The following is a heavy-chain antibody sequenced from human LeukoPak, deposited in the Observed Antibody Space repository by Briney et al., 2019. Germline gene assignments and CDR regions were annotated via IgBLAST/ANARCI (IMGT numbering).Heavy chain of an antibody. Sequence: GGSLRLSCAASGFTFSSYGMHWVRQAPGKGLEWVAVISYDGSNKYYADSVKGRFTISRDNSKNTLYLQMNSLRAEDTAVYYCARDDYASGSHGYWGQGTLVTVSS. V-gene: IGHV3-30*03. CDR1: GFTFSSYG. CDR2: ISYDGSNK. J-gene: IGHJ4*02. CDR3: ARDDYASGSHGY. D-gene: IGHD3-10*01.